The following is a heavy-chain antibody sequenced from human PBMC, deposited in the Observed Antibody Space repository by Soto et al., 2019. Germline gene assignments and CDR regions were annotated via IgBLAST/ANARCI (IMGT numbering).Heavy chain of an antibody. CDR1: GASISPFY. V-gene: IGHV4-59*07. D-gene: IGHD5-12*01. Sequence: SDTLSLTCTVSGASISPFYWSWIRQPPGKGLEWIGYIYYTGNTNFNPSLKSRVTISADTSKNQFSLKLSSVTTADTAVYFCARVGGYNYFDHWGQGTQVTVSS. J-gene: IGHJ4*02. CDR3: ARVGGYNYFDH. CDR2: IYYTGNT.